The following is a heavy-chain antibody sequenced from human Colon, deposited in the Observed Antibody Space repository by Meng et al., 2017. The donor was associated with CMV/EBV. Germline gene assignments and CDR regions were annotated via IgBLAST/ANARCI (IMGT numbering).Heavy chain of an antibody. CDR1: GFSISSNY. V-gene: IGHV3-66*02. Sequence: GESLKISCAASGFSISSNYMTWVRQAAGKGLEWVADTYGGGTTHYADSVRGRFSISIDNSKNTLYLQMNNLRLEDTAVYYCARDRLSMVRELIRYHSMDVWGQGTTVTVSS. CDR2: TYGGGTT. CDR3: ARDRLSMVRELIRYHSMDV. D-gene: IGHD3-10*01. J-gene: IGHJ6*02.